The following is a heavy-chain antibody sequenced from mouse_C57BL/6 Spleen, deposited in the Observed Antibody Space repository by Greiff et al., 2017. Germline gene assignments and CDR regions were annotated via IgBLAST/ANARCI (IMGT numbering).Heavy chain of an antibody. J-gene: IGHJ1*03. V-gene: IGHV1-9*01. CDR1: GYTFTGYW. CDR2: ILPGSGST. Sequence: QVQLKESGAELMKPGASVKLSCKATGYTFTGYWIEWVKQRPGHGLEWIGEILPGSGSTNYNEKVKGKATVTADTSSNTTYMQLSSLTTEDSAFYCCARKGVRSWYFDVWGTGTTVTVSS. D-gene: IGHD2-13*01. CDR3: ARKGVRSWYFDV.